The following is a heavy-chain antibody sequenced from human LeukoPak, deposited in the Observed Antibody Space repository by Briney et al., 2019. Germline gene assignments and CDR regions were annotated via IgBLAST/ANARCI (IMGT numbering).Heavy chain of an antibody. J-gene: IGHJ4*02. CDR1: GFTVSSNY. CDR3: ARDMTTVTTGDY. CDR2: IYSGGST. Sequence: GGSLSLSCAASGFTVSSNYMSWVRQAPGKGLEWVSVIYSGGSTYYADSVKGRFTISRDNSKNTLYLQLNSLRAEDTAVYYCARDMTTVTTGDYWGQGTLVTVSS. D-gene: IGHD4-17*01. V-gene: IGHV3-66*01.